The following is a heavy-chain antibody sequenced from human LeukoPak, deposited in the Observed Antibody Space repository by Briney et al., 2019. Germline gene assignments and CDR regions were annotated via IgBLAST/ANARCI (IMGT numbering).Heavy chain of an antibody. CDR3: AKAGGRMEPRVWFDY. Sequence: GGSLRLPCAASGFTFSSYSMNWVRQAPGKGLEWVSLISGDGGSTYYADSVKGRFTISRDNSKNSLYLQMNSLRTEDTALYYCAKAGGRMEPRVWFDYWGQGTLVTVSS. V-gene: IGHV3-43*02. J-gene: IGHJ4*02. CDR1: GFTFSSYS. CDR2: ISGDGGST. D-gene: IGHD3-16*01.